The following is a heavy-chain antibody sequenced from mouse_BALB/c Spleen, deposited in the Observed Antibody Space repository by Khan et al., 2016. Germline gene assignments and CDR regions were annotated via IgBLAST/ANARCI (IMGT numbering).Heavy chain of an antibody. CDR2: INPDSSTI. CDR1: EFDFSRYW. V-gene: IGHV4-1*02. CDR3: ASTFWYFDV. Sequence: EVKLLESGGGLVQPGGSLKLSCAASEFDFSRYWMSWVRQAPGKGLELIGEINPDSSTINYTPSLKDKFIISRDNAKNMLYLQMSKVRSEDTALYYCASTFWYFDVWGAGTTVTVSS. J-gene: IGHJ1*01.